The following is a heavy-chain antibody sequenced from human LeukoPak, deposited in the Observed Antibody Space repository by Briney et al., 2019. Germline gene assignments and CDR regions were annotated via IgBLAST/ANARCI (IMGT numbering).Heavy chain of an antibody. D-gene: IGHD4-23*01. J-gene: IGHJ4*02. V-gene: IGHV3-48*04. CDR3: ARESLDGGNWHY. Sequence: GGSLRLSCAASGFTFSSYSMNWVRQAPGKGLEWVSYISSSGSTIYYADSVKGRFTISRDNAKNSLYLQMNSLRAEDTAVYYCARESLDGGNWHYWGQGTLVTVSS. CDR2: ISSSGSTI. CDR1: GFTFSSYS.